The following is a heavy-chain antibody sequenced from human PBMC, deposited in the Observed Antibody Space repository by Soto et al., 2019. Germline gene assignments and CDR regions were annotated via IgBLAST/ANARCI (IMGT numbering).Heavy chain of an antibody. CDR1: GGSISSYY. V-gene: IGHV4-59*01. CDR2: IYYSGST. CDR3: ARGSPGSLREYYYGMDV. Sequence: PSETLSLTCTVSGGSISSYYWSWIRQPPGKGLEWIGYIYYSGSTNYNPSLKSRVTISVDTSKNQFSLKLSSVTAADTAVYYCARGSPGSLREYYYGMDVWGQGTTVTVSS. D-gene: IGHD1-26*01. J-gene: IGHJ6*02.